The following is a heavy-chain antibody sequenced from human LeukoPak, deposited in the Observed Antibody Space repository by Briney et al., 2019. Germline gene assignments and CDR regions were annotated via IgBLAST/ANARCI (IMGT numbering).Heavy chain of an antibody. CDR2: INPDSGGT. CDR1: GYTFTGYY. D-gene: IGHD3-22*01. Sequence: GASVKVSCKASGYTFTGYYMHWVRQAPGQGLEWMGWINPDSGGTNYAQKFQGRVTMTRDTSISTAYMELSRLRSDDTAVYYCAKGSGYYSRDAFDIWGQGTMVTVSS. J-gene: IGHJ3*02. V-gene: IGHV1-2*02. CDR3: AKGSGYYSRDAFDI.